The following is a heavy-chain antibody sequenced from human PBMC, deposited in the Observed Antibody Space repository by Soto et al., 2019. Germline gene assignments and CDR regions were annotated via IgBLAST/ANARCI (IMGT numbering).Heavy chain of an antibody. J-gene: IGHJ6*02. CDR2: INPNSGGT. Sequence: GXAVKVCCKASGYPFTGYYMHWVRRSPGQGLEWMGWINPNSGGTNYAQKFQGWVTMTRDTSISTAYMELSRLRSDDTAVYYCARGGNCSSNSCYRPYYYGMDVWGQGTTVTVYS. V-gene: IGHV1-2*04. CDR3: ARGGNCSSNSCYRPYYYGMDV. D-gene: IGHD2-2*02. CDR1: GYPFTGYY.